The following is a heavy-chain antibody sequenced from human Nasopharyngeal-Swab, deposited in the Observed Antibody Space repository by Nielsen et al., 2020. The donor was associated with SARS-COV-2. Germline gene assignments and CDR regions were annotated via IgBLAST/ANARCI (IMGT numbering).Heavy chain of an antibody. J-gene: IGHJ6*02. CDR2: ISSSSSYI. D-gene: IGHD4-11*01. Sequence: WIRQPPGKGLEWVSSISSSSSYIYYADSVKGRFTISRDNAKNSLYLQMNSLRAEDTAVYYCARVSTSNYYYYYGMDVWGQGTTVNVSS. CDR3: ARVSTSNYYYYYGMDV. V-gene: IGHV3-21*01.